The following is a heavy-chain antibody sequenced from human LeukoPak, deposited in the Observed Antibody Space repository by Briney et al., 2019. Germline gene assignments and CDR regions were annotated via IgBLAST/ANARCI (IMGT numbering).Heavy chain of an antibody. J-gene: IGHJ3*01. Sequence: AGGSLRLSCEGSGFKFEDYAMPWVRQAPGKGLEWVSGINWSSGSVEYVDSVKGRFTISRDNARSTLFLQMSGLRAEDTALYYCVKDKSLAMARRRGNSLDLWGPGTMVTVSS. CDR1: GFKFEDYA. V-gene: IGHV3-9*01. D-gene: IGHD6-19*01. CDR3: VKDKSLAMARRRGNSLDL. CDR2: INWSSGSV.